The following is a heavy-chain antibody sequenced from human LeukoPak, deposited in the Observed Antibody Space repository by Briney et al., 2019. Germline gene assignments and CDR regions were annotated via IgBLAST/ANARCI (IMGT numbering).Heavy chain of an antibody. CDR1: GGTFSSYA. Sequence: ASVKVSCKASGGTFSSYAISWVRQAPGQGLEWMGRIIPIFGTTHYAQKFQGRVTITTDESTSTAYMELSSLRSEDTAVYYCATMGGNFPRYYFDYWGQGTLVTVSS. J-gene: IGHJ4*02. CDR2: IIPIFGTT. V-gene: IGHV1-69*05. D-gene: IGHD4-23*01. CDR3: ATMGGNFPRYYFDY.